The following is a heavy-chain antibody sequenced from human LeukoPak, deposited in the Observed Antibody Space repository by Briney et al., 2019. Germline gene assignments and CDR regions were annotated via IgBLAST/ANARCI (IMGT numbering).Heavy chain of an antibody. V-gene: IGHV3-9*01. Sequence: GGSLRLSCTASGSTFDDYAMHWVRQAPGKGLEWASSISWNSGSLGYADSVKGRFTISRDNAKNSLYLQMNSLRTDDTALYYCAKYRGAFDIWGQGTMVTVSS. CDR1: GSTFDDYA. CDR3: AKYRGAFDI. D-gene: IGHD3-10*01. J-gene: IGHJ3*02. CDR2: ISWNSGSL.